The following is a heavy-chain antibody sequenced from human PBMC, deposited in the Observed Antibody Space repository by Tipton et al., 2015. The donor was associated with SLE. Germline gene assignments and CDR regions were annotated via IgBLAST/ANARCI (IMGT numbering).Heavy chain of an antibody. CDR1: GVSIGSGGYY. J-gene: IGHJ5*02. V-gene: IGHV4-31*03. D-gene: IGHD3-10*01. CDR3: ARGLVDSRSYWLKWFDP. CDR2: VQYSGST. Sequence: TLSLTCSVSGVSIGSGGYYWSWIRQHPGKGLEWIGYVQYSGSTYFNPSLKSRLSMSVDTSKNEFSLDVSSVTAADTAVYYCARGLVDSRSYWLKWFDPWGQGTLVTVSS.